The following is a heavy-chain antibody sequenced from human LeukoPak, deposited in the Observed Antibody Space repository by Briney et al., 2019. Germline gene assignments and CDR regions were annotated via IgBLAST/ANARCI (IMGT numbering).Heavy chain of an antibody. CDR2: ITSNGGLI. CDR1: GFTFSSYR. V-gene: IGHV3-21*01. Sequence: GGSLRLSCEASGFTFSSYRMNWVRQAPGKGLEWVSSITSNGGLIYYGDSVKGRLTISRDNAKNSLYLQMDSLRAEDTAVYYCAGPIWGSYVFDYWGQGTLVTVSS. D-gene: IGHD3-16*01. CDR3: AGPIWGSYVFDY. J-gene: IGHJ4*02.